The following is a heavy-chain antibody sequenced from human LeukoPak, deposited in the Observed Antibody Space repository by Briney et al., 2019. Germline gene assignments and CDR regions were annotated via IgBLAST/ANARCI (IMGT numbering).Heavy chain of an antibody. D-gene: IGHD3-10*01. CDR1: GYSFISYW. Sequence: GESLKISCKGSGYSFISYWIGWVRQMPGKGLEWMGIIYPGDSDTRYSPSFQGQVTISADKSISTAYLQWSSLKASDTAMYYCARHNVIGRFGESNSGYFDYWGQGTLVTVSS. J-gene: IGHJ4*02. V-gene: IGHV5-51*01. CDR2: IYPGDSDT. CDR3: ARHNVIGRFGESNSGYFDY.